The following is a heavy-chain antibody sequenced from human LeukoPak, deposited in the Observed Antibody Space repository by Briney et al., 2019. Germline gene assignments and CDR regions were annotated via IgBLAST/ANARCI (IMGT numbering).Heavy chain of an antibody. CDR3: ARPNCGGECYFSGYGVDV. V-gene: IGHV3-30*07. D-gene: IGHD2-21*01. Sequence: DSVKGRFSISRDNSKNTLYLQMNSLREEDTAVYYCARPNCGGECYFSGYGVDVWGQGTTVTVSS. J-gene: IGHJ6*02.